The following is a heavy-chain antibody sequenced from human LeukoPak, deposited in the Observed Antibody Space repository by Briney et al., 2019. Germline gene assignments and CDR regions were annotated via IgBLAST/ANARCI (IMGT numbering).Heavy chain of an antibody. J-gene: IGHJ3*02. D-gene: IGHD3-9*01. CDR2: ISYDGSNK. CDR1: GFTFSSYA. V-gene: IGHV3-30*04. Sequence: GGSLRLSCAASGFTFSSYAMHWVRQAPGKGLEWVAVISYDGSNKYYADSVKGRFTISRDNSKNTLYLQMNSLRAEDTAVYYCARDLVKGYYDILTGYYKRTSADAFDIWGQGTMVTVSS. CDR3: ARDLVKGYYDILTGYYKRTSADAFDI.